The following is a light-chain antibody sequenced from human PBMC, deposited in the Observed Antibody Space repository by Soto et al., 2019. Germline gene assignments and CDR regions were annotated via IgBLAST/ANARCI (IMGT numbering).Light chain of an antibody. CDR2: EVS. Sequence: QSALTQPPSASGSPGQSVTISCTGTSSDVGGYNYVSWYQQNTGKAPKLIIYEVSKRPSGVPDRFSGSKSGNTASLTVSGLQAEDEADYDCSSYAGSNNCGVVFGGGTKLTVL. CDR1: SSDVGGYNY. CDR3: SSYAGSNNCGVV. V-gene: IGLV2-8*01. J-gene: IGLJ3*02.